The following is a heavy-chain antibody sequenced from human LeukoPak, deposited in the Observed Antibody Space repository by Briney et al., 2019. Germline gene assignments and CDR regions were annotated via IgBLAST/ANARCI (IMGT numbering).Heavy chain of an antibody. CDR1: GFTFSSYA. CDR2: ISYDGSNK. CDR3: ARDSSERLAVAGMDAFDI. V-gene: IGHV3-30*14. Sequence: PGGSLRLSCAASGFTFSSYAMHWVRQAPGKGLEWVAVISYDGSNKYYADSVKGRFTISRDNSKNTLYLQMNSLRAEDTAVYYCARDSSERLAVAGMDAFDIWGQGTMVTVSS. J-gene: IGHJ3*02. D-gene: IGHD6-19*01.